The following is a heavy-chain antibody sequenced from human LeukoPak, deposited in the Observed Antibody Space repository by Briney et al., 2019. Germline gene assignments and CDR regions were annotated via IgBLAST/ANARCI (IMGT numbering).Heavy chain of an antibody. CDR1: GGSISSYY. J-gene: IGHJ4*02. Sequence: SETLSLTCTVSGGSISSYYWSWIRQPPGKGLEWIGYIYYSGSTNYNPSLKSRVTISVDTSKNQFSLKLSSVTAADTAVYYCARLSPYYYGSGSPLPFDYWGQGTLVTVSS. D-gene: IGHD3-10*01. V-gene: IGHV4-59*08. CDR3: ARLSPYYYGSGSPLPFDY. CDR2: IYYSGST.